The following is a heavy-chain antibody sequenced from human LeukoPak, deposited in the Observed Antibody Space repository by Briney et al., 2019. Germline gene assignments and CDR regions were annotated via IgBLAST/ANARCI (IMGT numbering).Heavy chain of an antibody. J-gene: IGHJ4*02. CDR1: GFTFDDYA. V-gene: IGHV3-9*01. D-gene: IGHD5-24*01. CDR2: ISWNSGSI. Sequence: GGSLRLSCAASGFTFDDYAMHWVRQAPGKGLEWVSGISWNSGSIGYADSVKGRFTISRDNAKNSLYLQMNSLRAEDTALYYCAKDMLATITSTFDYWGQGTLVTVSS. CDR3: AKDMLATITSTFDY.